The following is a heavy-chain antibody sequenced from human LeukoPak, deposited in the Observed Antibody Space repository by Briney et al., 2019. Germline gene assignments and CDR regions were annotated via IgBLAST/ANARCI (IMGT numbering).Heavy chain of an antibody. J-gene: IGHJ4*02. CDR1: GGSFSGDY. D-gene: IGHD2-2*01. CDR2: INHSGST. CDR3: ARSYAHDY. V-gene: IGHV4-34*01. Sequence: SETLSLTCAVYGGSFSGDYWSWIRQPPGKGLEWIGEINHSGSTNYNPSLKSRVTISVDTSKNQFSLKLSSVTAADTAVYYCARSYAHDYWGQGTLVTVSS.